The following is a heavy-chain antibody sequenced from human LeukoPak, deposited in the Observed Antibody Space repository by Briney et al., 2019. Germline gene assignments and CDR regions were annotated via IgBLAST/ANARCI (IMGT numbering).Heavy chain of an antibody. CDR2: ISGSGGST. J-gene: IGHJ4*02. CDR1: GFTFSSYA. D-gene: IGHD3-3*01. CDR3: AKVSDYDFWSGYYGDFDY. Sequence: GGSLRLSCAASGFTFSSYAMSWVRQAPGKGLEWVSAISGSGGSTYYADSVKGRFTISRDNSKNTLYLQMNSLRAEDTAVYYCAKVSDYDFWSGYYGDFDYWGQGTLVTVSS. V-gene: IGHV3-23*01.